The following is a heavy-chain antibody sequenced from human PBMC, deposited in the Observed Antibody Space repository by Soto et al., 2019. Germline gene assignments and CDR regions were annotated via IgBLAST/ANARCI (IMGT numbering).Heavy chain of an antibody. Sequence: QLQLQESGPGLVKPSETLSLTCTVSGGSISSTSYYWGWIRQPPGKGLEWIGSIYYTGSTYYNPFLKSRVTMSVDTSKNQFSLKLSSVTAADTAVYYCARQTQSTSWRYYFDYWGQGTRVAVSS. CDR3: ARQTQSTSWRYYFDY. D-gene: IGHD6-13*01. V-gene: IGHV4-39*01. CDR1: GGSISSTSYY. CDR2: IYYTGST. J-gene: IGHJ4*02.